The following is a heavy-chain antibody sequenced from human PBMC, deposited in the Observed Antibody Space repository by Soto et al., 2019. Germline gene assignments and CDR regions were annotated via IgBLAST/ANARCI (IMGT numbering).Heavy chain of an antibody. D-gene: IGHD3-22*01. CDR1: GGTFSSYA. J-gene: IGHJ6*02. CDR2: IIPIFGTA. Sequence: QVQLVQSGAEVKKPGSSVKVSCKASGGTFSSYAISWVRQAPGQGLEWMGGIIPIFGTANYAQKFQGRVTITADESTSTAYMELSSLRSEDTAVYYCASNYYDSSPPHYYYYGMDVWGQGTTVTVS. CDR3: ASNYYDSSPPHYYYYGMDV. V-gene: IGHV1-69*01.